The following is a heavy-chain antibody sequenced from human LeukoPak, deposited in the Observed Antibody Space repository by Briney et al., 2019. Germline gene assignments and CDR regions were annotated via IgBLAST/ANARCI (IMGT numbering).Heavy chain of an antibody. Sequence: PGGSLRLSCAASGFTFDDCAMHWVRQAPGKGLEWVSGISWNSGSIGYADSVKGRFTISRDNAKNSLYLQMNSLRAEDTALYYCAKDKHGDPYYYFDYWGQGTLVTVSS. CDR3: AKDKHGDPYYYFDY. CDR2: ISWNSGSI. D-gene: IGHD4-17*01. CDR1: GFTFDDCA. J-gene: IGHJ4*02. V-gene: IGHV3-9*01.